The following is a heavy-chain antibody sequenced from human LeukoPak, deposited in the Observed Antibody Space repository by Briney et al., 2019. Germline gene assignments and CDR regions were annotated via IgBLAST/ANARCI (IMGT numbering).Heavy chain of an antibody. D-gene: IGHD4-17*01. CDR3: AREYGDLDY. V-gene: IGHV4-59*12. J-gene: IGHJ4*02. CDR1: GGSISSDF. Sequence: SETLSLTCTVSGGSISSDFWTWIRQPPGKGLEWIGYIYYSGSTNYNPSLKSRVTMSTDTSKSQFSLKLRSVTAADTAVYYCAREYGDLDYWGQGTLVTVSS. CDR2: IYYSGST.